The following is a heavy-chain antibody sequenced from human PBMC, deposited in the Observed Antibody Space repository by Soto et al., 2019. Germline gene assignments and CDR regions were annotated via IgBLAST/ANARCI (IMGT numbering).Heavy chain of an antibody. Sequence: PSETLSLTCTVSGVSISSGDYYWSWIRQPPGKGLEWIGYIYYSGSTYYNPSLKSRVTISVDTSKNQFSLKLSSVTAADTAVYYCASTVTTSSYFDYWGQGTLVTVSS. J-gene: IGHJ4*02. D-gene: IGHD4-4*01. V-gene: IGHV4-30-4*01. CDR2: IYYSGST. CDR1: GVSISSGDYY. CDR3: ASTVTTSSYFDY.